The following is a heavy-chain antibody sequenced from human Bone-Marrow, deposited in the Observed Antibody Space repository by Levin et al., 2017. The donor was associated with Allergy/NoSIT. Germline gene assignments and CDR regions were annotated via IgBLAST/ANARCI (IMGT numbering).Heavy chain of an antibody. CDR1: GGSISVSDHY. J-gene: IGHJ4*02. CDR3: AKRQLVPTYYFDY. D-gene: IGHD6-13*01. V-gene: IGHV4-39*01. CDR2: LYYGGDT. Sequence: SQTLSLTCIVSGGSISVSDHYWGWIRQPPGKGLEWIGSLYYGGDTYYNPSLKSRVSISVDTSKNQFYLKVTSVTATDTAVYYCAKRQLVPTYYFDYWGQGSLVTVSS.